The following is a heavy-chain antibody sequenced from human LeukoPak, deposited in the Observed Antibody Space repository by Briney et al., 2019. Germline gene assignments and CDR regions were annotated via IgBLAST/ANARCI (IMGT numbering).Heavy chain of an antibody. J-gene: IGHJ4*02. CDR2: ISAYNGNT. CDR1: GYTFTSYG. V-gene: IGHV1-18*01. CDR3: ARDRDSTPVPRPGGY. D-gene: IGHD4-17*01. Sequence: ASVKVSCKASGYTFTSYGISWVRQAPGQGLEWMGWISAYNGNTNYAQKLQGRVTMTTDTSTSTAYMELRSLRSDDTAVYYCARDRDSTPVPRPGGYWGQGTLVTVSS.